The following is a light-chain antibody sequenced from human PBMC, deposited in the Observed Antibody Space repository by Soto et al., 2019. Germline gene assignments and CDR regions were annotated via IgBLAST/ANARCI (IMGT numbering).Light chain of an antibody. V-gene: IGKV3-20*01. CDR1: QSISSSY. CDR3: QQYGRT. J-gene: IGKJ1*01. Sequence: EIVLTQSPGTLSLSLGERATLSCRASQSISSSYLAWYQQKPGQAPRLLIYGASSRATGIPDRFSGSGSGTDFTLTISRLEPDDFAVYYCQQYGRTFGQGTKVEIK. CDR2: GAS.